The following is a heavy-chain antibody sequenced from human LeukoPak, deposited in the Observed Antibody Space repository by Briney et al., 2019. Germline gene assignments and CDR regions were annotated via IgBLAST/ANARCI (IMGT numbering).Heavy chain of an antibody. CDR3: TTYGSGRKFDY. J-gene: IGHJ4*02. CDR2: IESKTDGGTT. V-gene: IGHV3-15*04. Sequence: GGSLRLSCAASGFTFSSYSINWVRQAPGKGLEWVGRIESKTDGGTTDYAAPVKGRFTISRDDSTNTLYLQMNSLKSEDTAVYYCTTYGSGRKFDYWGQGILVTVSS. D-gene: IGHD3-10*01. CDR1: GFTFSSYS.